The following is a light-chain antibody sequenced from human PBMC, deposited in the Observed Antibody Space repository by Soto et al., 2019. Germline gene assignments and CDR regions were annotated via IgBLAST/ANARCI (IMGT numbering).Light chain of an antibody. Sequence: DIVMTQSPDSLAVSLGERATINCKSSQSVLYSSNNKNYLAWYQQKPGQPPKLVIYWAFTRESGVPDRFSGSGSGTDFTLTINSLQAEDVAAYYCQQYYSTPITFGQGTRLEIK. J-gene: IGKJ5*01. V-gene: IGKV4-1*01. CDR3: QQYYSTPIT. CDR1: QSVLYSSNNKNY. CDR2: WAF.